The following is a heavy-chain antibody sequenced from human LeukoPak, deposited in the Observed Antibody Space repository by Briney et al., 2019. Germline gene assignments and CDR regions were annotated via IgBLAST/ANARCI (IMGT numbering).Heavy chain of an antibody. CDR3: AKDFVFGSGWPNWFDP. CDR2: ISGSGGST. Sequence: GGSPRLSCAASGFTFSSYAMSWVRQAPGKGLEWVSAISGSGGSTYYADSVKGRFTISRDNSKNTLYLQMNSLRAEDTAVYYCAKDFVFGSGWPNWFDPWGQGTLVTVSS. J-gene: IGHJ5*02. CDR1: GFTFSSYA. V-gene: IGHV3-23*01. D-gene: IGHD6-19*01.